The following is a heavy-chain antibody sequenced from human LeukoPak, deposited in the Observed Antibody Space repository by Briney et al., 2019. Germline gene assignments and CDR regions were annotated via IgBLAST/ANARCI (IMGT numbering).Heavy chain of an antibody. V-gene: IGHV3-9*01. CDR1: GFTFDDYA. J-gene: IGHJ1*01. Sequence: GRSLRLSCAASGFTFDDYAMHWVRQAPGKGLEWVSGIGWNSGSIGYADSVKGRFTISRDNSKNTLYLQMNSLRAEDTAVYYCAREGATGEYFQHWGQGTLVTVSS. CDR2: IGWNSGSI. CDR3: AREGATGEYFQH. D-gene: IGHD1-26*01.